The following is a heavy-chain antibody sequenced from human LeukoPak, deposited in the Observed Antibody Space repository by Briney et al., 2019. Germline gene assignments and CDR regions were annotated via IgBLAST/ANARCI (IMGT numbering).Heavy chain of an antibody. D-gene: IGHD1-26*01. J-gene: IGHJ4*02. CDR2: IYPGDSDT. CDR1: GYSFTNFW. V-gene: IGHV5-51*01. CDR3: ARPAIVGATTGYYFDY. Sequence: GESLKISCKGSGYSFTNFWIGWVRQMPGKGLEWMGIIYPGDSDTRYSPSFQGQVTISADKSISTAYLQWSSPKASDTAMYYCARPAIVGATTGYYFDYWGQGTLVTVSS.